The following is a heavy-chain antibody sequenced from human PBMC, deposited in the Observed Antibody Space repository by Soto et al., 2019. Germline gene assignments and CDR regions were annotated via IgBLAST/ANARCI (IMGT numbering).Heavy chain of an antibody. CDR3: AKTGGMDV. V-gene: IGHV4-34*01. CDR1: GGSLTNHY. Sequence: SETLSLTCAVSGGSLTNHYWTWLRQSPVKGLEWIGEVNHEGRTNYNPSLESRVTISIDTSEKHFYLRLNSVTAADTAVYYCAKTGGMDVWSQGDTVTVSS. J-gene: IGHJ6*02. CDR2: VNHEGRT.